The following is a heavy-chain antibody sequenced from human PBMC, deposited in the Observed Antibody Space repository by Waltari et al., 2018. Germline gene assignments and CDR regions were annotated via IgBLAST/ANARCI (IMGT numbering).Heavy chain of an antibody. J-gene: IGHJ4*02. CDR2: IYYSGST. CDR1: GGSISSGDYY. Sequence: QVQLQESGPGLVKPSQTLSLTCTVSGGSISSGDYYWSWIRQPPGKGLEWIGYIYYSGSTYYNPSLKSRVTIAVDTSKNQFSLKLSSVTAADTAVYYCARRAMTTVTTQGSWGQGTLVTVSS. CDR3: ARRAMTTVTTQGS. V-gene: IGHV4-30-4*08. D-gene: IGHD4-17*01.